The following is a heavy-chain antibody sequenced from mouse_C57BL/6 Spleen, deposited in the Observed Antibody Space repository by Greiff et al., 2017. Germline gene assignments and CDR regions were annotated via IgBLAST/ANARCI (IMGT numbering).Heavy chain of an antibody. CDR3: ARSGDYDGNWFAY. D-gene: IGHD2-4*01. CDR2: IYPGDGDT. CDR1: GYAFSSYW. J-gene: IGHJ3*01. V-gene: IGHV1-80*01. Sequence: VQLQQSGAELVKPGASVKISCKASGYAFSSYWMNWVKQRPGKGLEWIGQIYPGDGDTKYNGKFKGKATLTADKSSSTAYMQLSSLTSEDSAVYFCARSGDYDGNWFAYWGQGTLVTVSA.